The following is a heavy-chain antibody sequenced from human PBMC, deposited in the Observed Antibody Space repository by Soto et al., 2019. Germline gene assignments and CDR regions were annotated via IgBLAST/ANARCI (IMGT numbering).Heavy chain of an antibody. J-gene: IGHJ5*02. CDR1: GFTFSNYW. Sequence: GGSLRLSCAASGFTFSNYWMHWVRQAPGKGLVWVSRIKSDGTYTDYADSVKGRFTISRDNAESTLYLQMNSLRVDDTGVYYCVRDDSFRDSSAPWGQGTLVTVSS. CDR2: IKSDGTYT. V-gene: IGHV3-74*01. CDR3: VRDDSFRDSSAP. D-gene: IGHD3-22*01.